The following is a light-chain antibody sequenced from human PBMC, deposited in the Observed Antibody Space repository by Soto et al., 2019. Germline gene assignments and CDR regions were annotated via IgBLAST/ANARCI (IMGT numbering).Light chain of an antibody. J-gene: IGKJ1*01. CDR1: QSISSW. CDR3: HQYNDNWT. CDR2: KAS. V-gene: IGKV1-5*03. Sequence: EIQKTSSPSTLSASVGDRVTITCRASQSISSWLAWYQQKPGTAPKLLIYKASTLQSGVPSRFSGSGSGTEFTLTISSLQPDDSATYYCHQYNDNWTFGQGTKVDIK.